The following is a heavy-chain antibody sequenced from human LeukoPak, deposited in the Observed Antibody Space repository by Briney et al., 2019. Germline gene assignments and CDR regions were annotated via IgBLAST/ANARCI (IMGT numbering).Heavy chain of an antibody. Sequence: SEPLSLTCAVYGGSFSGYYWSWIRQPPGKGLEWIGEINHSGSTNYNPSLKSRVTISVDTSKNQFSLKLSSVTAADTAVYYCARGPIYGDYADAFDIWGQGTMVTVSS. CDR1: GGSFSGYY. CDR2: INHSGST. D-gene: IGHD4-17*01. V-gene: IGHV4-34*01. J-gene: IGHJ3*02. CDR3: ARGPIYGDYADAFDI.